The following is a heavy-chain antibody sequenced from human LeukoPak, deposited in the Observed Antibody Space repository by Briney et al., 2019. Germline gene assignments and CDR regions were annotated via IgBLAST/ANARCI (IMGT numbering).Heavy chain of an antibody. Sequence: GGSLRLSCAASGFTFDDYAMHWVRQAPGKGLEWVSGISWNSGSIGYADSVKGRFTISRDNAKNSLYLQMNSLRAEDTAVYYCARACDVYYYYYYMDVWGKGTTVTVSS. CDR1: GFTFDDYA. V-gene: IGHV3-9*01. CDR3: ARACDVYYYYYYMDV. CDR2: ISWNSGSI. J-gene: IGHJ6*03.